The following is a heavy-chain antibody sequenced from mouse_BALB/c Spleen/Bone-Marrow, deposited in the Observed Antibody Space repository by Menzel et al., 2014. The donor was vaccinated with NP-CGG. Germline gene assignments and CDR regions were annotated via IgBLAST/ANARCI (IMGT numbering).Heavy chain of an antibody. Sequence: EAQGVESGGGLVKPGGSLKLSCAASGFIFSYYAMSWVRQSPEKRLEWVAEISRGGSYTYYPDTVTGRFTITRANAENTLYLEMSSLRSEDTDMYYCTRDLGDYWGEGTSVTVSS. CDR3: TRDLGDY. CDR2: ISRGGSYT. CDR1: GFIFSYYA. V-gene: IGHV5-9-4*01. D-gene: IGHD4-1*01. J-gene: IGHJ4*01.